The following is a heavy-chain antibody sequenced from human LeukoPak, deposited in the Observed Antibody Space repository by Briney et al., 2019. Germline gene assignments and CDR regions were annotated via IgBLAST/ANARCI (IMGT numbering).Heavy chain of an antibody. CDR1: GGSLSGYY. Sequence: PSETLSLTCGVSGGSLSGYYCNWIRQTSGEGLEWIGEINHNGTTNFDPSLRGRVAISVDRSNNQCSLRLTSVTAADTAVYYCARDPCSRSSCPLRYWGQGTQVTVSS. CDR2: INHNGTT. CDR3: ARDPCSRSSCPLRY. J-gene: IGHJ4*02. V-gene: IGHV4-34*01. D-gene: IGHD6-13*01.